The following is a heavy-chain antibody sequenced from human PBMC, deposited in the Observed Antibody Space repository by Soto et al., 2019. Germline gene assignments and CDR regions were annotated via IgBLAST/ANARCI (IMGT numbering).Heavy chain of an antibody. Sequence: PGGSLRLSCGASGFSFGVYWMSWVRQAPGKGLEWLATIKWDASEKKYVDSVKGRFTTSRDNAKNSLYLQMDSLRAEDTAIYYCARLPQFLWFGALTSRAYYFNYWGPGTLVTVSS. CDR2: IKWDASEK. CDR1: GFSFGVYW. J-gene: IGHJ4*02. V-gene: IGHV3-7*01. D-gene: IGHD3-10*01. CDR3: ARLPQFLWFGALTSRAYYFNY.